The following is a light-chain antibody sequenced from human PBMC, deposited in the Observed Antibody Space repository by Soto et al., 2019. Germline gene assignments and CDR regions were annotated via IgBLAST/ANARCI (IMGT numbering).Light chain of an antibody. CDR3: TSYTTSSTLSYV. CDR2: EVS. J-gene: IGLJ1*01. V-gene: IGLV2-14*01. CDR1: SSDVGGYNY. Sequence: QSALTQPASVSGSPGQSMTISCTGTSSDVGGYNYVSWYQQHPGKAPKLIIYEVSDRPSGVSTRFSGSKSGNSASLTISGLQAEDEADYYCTSYTTSSTLSYVFGTGTKVTVL.